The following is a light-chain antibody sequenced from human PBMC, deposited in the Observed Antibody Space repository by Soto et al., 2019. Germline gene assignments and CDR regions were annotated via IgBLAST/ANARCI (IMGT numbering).Light chain of an antibody. CDR1: QSVSSN. CDR2: VAF. CDR3: WQYNNWPPWT. Sequence: GVSQSPGILSVSTGERATLSCRASQSVSSNLAWYQQKPGQAPRLLIYVAFTRATGIPARFSGSGSGTDFSPTTSSMQYEDYVLYYCWQYNNWPPWTLGQGTKV. V-gene: IGKV3-15*01. J-gene: IGKJ1*01.